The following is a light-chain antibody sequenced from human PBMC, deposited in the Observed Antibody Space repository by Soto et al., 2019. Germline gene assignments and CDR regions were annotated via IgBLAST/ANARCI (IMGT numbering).Light chain of an antibody. CDR2: DAS. V-gene: IGKV1-5*01. CDR1: QSISRW. J-gene: IGKJ4*01. Sequence: QLTQSPSPLSASVGDIVTSTCPARQSISRWLAWYQQKPGKAPKLLIYDASSLESGVPTRFSGSGSGTEFTLPISSLQPDDFATYYCQHYNSYFGGGTKVDIK. CDR3: QHYNSY.